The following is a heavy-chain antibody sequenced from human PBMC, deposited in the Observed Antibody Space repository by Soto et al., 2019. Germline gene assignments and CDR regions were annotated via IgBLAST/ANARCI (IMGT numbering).Heavy chain of an antibody. J-gene: IGHJ4*02. CDR3: ARVSVAGTRFDY. CDR1: GGSISSSNW. CDR2: IYHSGST. V-gene: IGHV4-4*02. Sequence: QVQLQESGPGLVKPSGTLSLTCAVSGGSISSSNWWSWVRQPPGKGLEWIGEIYHSGSTTYNPSLKTRVNISVDEYTNQFSLKLSSVPAADTAVYYCARVSVAGTRFDYWGQGTLVTVSS. D-gene: IGHD6-19*01.